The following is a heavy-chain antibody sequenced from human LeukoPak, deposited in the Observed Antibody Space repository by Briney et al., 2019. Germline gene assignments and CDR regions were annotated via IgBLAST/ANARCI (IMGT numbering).Heavy chain of an antibody. CDR3: ARARYANAWYAFDI. J-gene: IGHJ3*02. CDR2: IYSSGTT. CDR1: GGSITNYY. V-gene: IGHV4-4*07. Sequence: SETLSLTCTVSGGSITNYYWTWIRQPAGKGLEWIGRIYSSGTTTYNPSLKSRVDMSVDTSKNQFSLKLTSVTAADTAVYYCARARYANAWYAFDIWGQGTMVTVSS. D-gene: IGHD2-2*01.